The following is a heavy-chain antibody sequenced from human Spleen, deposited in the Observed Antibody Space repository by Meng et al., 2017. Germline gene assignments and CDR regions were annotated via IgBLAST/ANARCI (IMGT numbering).Heavy chain of an antibody. D-gene: IGHD1-14*01. CDR1: GYTFTGHY. Sequence: ASVKVSCKASGYTFTGHYMHWVRQAPGQGLEWMGWINPISGTAKYAQKFQGRVTMTRDTSISTGYMGLSSLRSDDTAMYYCASDTTSWDFNYWGQGTLVTVSS. J-gene: IGHJ4*02. CDR3: ASDTTSWDFNY. V-gene: IGHV1-2*02. CDR2: INPISGTA.